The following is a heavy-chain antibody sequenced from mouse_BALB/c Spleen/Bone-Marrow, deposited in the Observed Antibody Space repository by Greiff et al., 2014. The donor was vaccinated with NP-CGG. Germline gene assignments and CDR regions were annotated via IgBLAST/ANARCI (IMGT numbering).Heavy chain of an antibody. Sequence: VQLQQSGGGLVKPGGSLKLSRATSGFAFSTYDMSWVCQNPEKRLEWVAYISSGGGNTYYPDTVKGRFTISRDNAKNTLSLQMSSLKSEDTAIFFCGRHSRGYDGFANWGQGTLVTVSA. CDR3: GRHSRGYDGFAN. J-gene: IGHJ3*01. CDR2: ISSGGGNT. D-gene: IGHD2-2*01. CDR1: GFAFSTYD. V-gene: IGHV5-12-1*01.